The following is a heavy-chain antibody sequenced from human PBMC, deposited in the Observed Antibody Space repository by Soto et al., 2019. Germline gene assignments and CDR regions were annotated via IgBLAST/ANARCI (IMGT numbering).Heavy chain of an antibody. J-gene: IGHJ5*02. CDR1: GYAFTVYY. Sequence: LKVDGKGSGYAFTVYYMPCHRQETGQGLEWMGWINPNSGGTNYAQKFQGWVTMTRDTSISTAYMELSRLRSDDTAVYYCARDLALTGGSDPIKDPNGFDPWGQGTPVTVSS. V-gene: IGHV1-2*04. CDR3: ARDLALTGGSDPIKDPNGFDP. CDR2: INPNSGGT. D-gene: IGHD2-15*01.